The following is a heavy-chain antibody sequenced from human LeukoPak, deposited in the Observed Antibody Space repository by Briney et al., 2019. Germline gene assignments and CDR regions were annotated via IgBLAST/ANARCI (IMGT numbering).Heavy chain of an antibody. CDR1: GFPFSETA. Sequence: PGGSLRLSCVASGFPFSETAMTWVRQAPGKGLEWLSVITRAGSPYYADSVKGRFTISRDNARNTVYLQLNSLRNEDTALYYCAKEHLKYANDKRGSFDYWGQGTLVTVS. D-gene: IGHD2-8*01. J-gene: IGHJ4*02. CDR2: ITRAGSP. V-gene: IGHV3-23*01. CDR3: AKEHLKYANDKRGSFDY.